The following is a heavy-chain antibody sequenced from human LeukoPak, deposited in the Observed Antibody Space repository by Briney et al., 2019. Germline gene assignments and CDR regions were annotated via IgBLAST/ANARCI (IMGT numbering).Heavy chain of an antibody. CDR3: VKRSGSVFYYDY. CDR1: GFTFSTYA. Sequence: GGSLRLSCAASGFTFSTYAMHWVRQGPGKGLEWVAVISYDGSNKFYADSAKGRFTISRDNSKNMLFLQMRSLRTEDTAVYYCVKRSGSVFYYDYWGQGTLVTVSS. CDR2: ISYDGSNK. J-gene: IGHJ4*02. V-gene: IGHV3-30-3*02. D-gene: IGHD1-26*01.